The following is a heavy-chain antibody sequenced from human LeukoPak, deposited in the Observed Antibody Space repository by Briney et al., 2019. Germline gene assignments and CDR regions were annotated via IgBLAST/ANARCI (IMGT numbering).Heavy chain of an antibody. J-gene: IGHJ3*02. Sequence: PGGSLRLSCAASGFTFGSYWMSWVRQAPGKGLEWVANIKQDGSEKYYVDSVKGRFTISRDNAQNSLYLQMNSLRAEDTAVYYCVRDLAGPPQEAFDIWGQGTVVTVSS. CDR2: IKQDGSEK. CDR1: GFTFGSYW. V-gene: IGHV3-7*01. CDR3: VRDLAGPPQEAFDI.